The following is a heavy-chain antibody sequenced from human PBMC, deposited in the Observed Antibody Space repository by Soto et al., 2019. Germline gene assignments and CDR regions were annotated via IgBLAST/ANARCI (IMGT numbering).Heavy chain of an antibody. Sequence: PGGSLRLSCTASGFTFGDYAMSWFRQAPGKGLEWVGFIRSKAYGGTTEYTASVKGRFTISRDDSKSIAYLQMNSLKTEDTAVYYCTRETSHAWLAPDFDYWGQGTLVTVSS. J-gene: IGHJ4*02. CDR3: TRETSHAWLAPDFDY. CDR1: GFTFGDYA. D-gene: IGHD6-19*01. CDR2: IRSKAYGGTT. V-gene: IGHV3-49*01.